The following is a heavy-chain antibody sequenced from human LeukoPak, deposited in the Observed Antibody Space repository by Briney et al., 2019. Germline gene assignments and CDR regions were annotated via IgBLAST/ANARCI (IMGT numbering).Heavy chain of an antibody. Sequence: PGGSLRLSCAASGFTFSDYYMSWIRQAPGKGLEWVSVISTSGGDAYYADSVKGRFTISRDNSKNTLYLQLNNLRAEDTAVYYCSKPREQQLLRIAFDVWGQGTMVTVSS. J-gene: IGHJ3*01. CDR1: GFTFSDYY. V-gene: IGHV3-23*01. CDR2: ISTSGGDA. D-gene: IGHD5/OR15-5a*01. CDR3: SKPREQQLLRIAFDV.